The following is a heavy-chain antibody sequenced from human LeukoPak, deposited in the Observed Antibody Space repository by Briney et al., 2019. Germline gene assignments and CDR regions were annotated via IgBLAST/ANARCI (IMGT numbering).Heavy chain of an antibody. CDR3: AKFPGSSDWYSFDY. J-gene: IGHJ4*02. CDR1: GFTFSSYA. D-gene: IGHD6-19*01. V-gene: IGHV3-23*01. CDR2: ISGSGGST. Sequence: GESLRLSCAASGFTFSSYAMSWVRQAPGKGLEWVSAISGSGGSTYYADSVKGRFTISRDNSKNTLYLQMNSLRAEDTVVYYCAKFPGSSDWYSFDYWGQGTLVTVSS.